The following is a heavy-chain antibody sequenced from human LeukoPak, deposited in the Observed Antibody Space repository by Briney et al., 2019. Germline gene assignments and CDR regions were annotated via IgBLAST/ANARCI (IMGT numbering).Heavy chain of an antibody. D-gene: IGHD4-23*01. V-gene: IGHV4-38-2*02. Sequence: SETLSLTCTVSGYSISSGYYWGWIRQPPGKGLEWIGSIYHSGSTYYNPSLKSRVTISVDTSKNQLSLKLSSVTAADTAVYYCASRVVTPSPFAYWGQGTLVTVSS. CDR3: ASRVVTPSPFAY. CDR2: IYHSGST. J-gene: IGHJ4*02. CDR1: GYSISSGYY.